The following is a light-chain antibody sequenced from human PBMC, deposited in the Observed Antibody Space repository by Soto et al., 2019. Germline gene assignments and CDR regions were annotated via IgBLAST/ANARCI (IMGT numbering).Light chain of an antibody. V-gene: IGLV2-18*02. CDR2: EVS. Sequence: QSVLTQPPSVSRAPGQSVTISLPGNNSAVGSYNLVSWYQQPPGTAPKLMLYEVSNRPSGVPDRFSGSKSGNTASLTISGLQAEDEGDYYCCSYTSSTHYVFGTGTKVTVL. J-gene: IGLJ1*01. CDR1: NSAVGSYNL. CDR3: CSYTSSTHYV.